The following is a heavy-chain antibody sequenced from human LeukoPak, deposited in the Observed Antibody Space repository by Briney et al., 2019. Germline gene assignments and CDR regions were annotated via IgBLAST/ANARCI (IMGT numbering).Heavy chain of an antibody. CDR2: IYYSGST. CDR3: ARLGELGVDY. D-gene: IGHD3-16*01. V-gene: IGHV4-59*12. Sequence: SETLSLTCTVSGGSISSYYWSWIRQPPGKGLEWIGSIYYSGSTYYNPSLKSRVTISVDTSKNQFSLKLSSVTAADTAVYYCARLGELGVDYWGQGTLVTVSS. J-gene: IGHJ4*02. CDR1: GGSISSYY.